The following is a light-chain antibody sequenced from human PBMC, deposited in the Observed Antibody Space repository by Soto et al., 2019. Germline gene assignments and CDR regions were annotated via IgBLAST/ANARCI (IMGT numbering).Light chain of an antibody. CDR1: QSVRSSS. J-gene: IGKJ1*01. CDR3: QRYGGPHHTDRLT. CDR2: RAS. Sequence: EIVLTQSPGTLSLSPRERASLSCRASQSVRSSSLAWYQQKPGQTPRLLIYRASSRATGIPDLFTGSGSGTDFTLTISRMEPEVLAVCFCQRYGGPHHTDRLTFGPETKVQIK. V-gene: IGKV3-20*01.